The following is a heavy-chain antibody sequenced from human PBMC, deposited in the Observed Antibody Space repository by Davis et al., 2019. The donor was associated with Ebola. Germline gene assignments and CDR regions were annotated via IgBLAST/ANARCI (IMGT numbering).Heavy chain of an antibody. D-gene: IGHD3-3*01. V-gene: IGHV4-30-4*01. Sequence: PSETLSLTCTVSGDSISNYYWSWIRQPPGKGLEWIGYIYYSGSTYYNPSLKSRVTISVDTSKNQFSLKLSSVTAADTAVYYCARESGESGSTHAFDIWGQGTMVTVSS. CDR2: IYYSGST. CDR3: ARESGESGSTHAFDI. J-gene: IGHJ3*02. CDR1: GDSISNYY.